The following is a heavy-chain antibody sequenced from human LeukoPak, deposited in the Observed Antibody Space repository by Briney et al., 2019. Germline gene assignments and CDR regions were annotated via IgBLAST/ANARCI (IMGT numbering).Heavy chain of an antibody. J-gene: IGHJ4*02. Sequence: SETLSLTCTVSGVSLSGYYCSSGRQPAGKGLEWSGRIYTSVSTNYTPSLKSRVTMSVDTSKNQFSLKLSSVTAADTAVYYCARSRDYSNYGSFFDYWGQGTLVTVSS. CDR3: ARSRDYSNYGSFFDY. V-gene: IGHV4-4*07. CDR2: IYTSVST. D-gene: IGHD4-11*01. CDR1: GVSLSGYY.